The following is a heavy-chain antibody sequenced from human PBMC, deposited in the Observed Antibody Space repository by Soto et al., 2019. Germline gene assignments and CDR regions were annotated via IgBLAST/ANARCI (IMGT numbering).Heavy chain of an antibody. CDR3: ARRIYGSGSLYRYYGMDV. CDR2: ISSSSSTI. J-gene: IGHJ6*02. D-gene: IGHD3-10*01. CDR1: GFTFSSYS. Sequence: GGSLRLSCAASGFTFSSYSMNWVRQAPGKGLEWVSYISSSSSTIYYADSVKGRFTISRDNAKNSLYLQMNSLRDEDTAVYYCARRIYGSGSLYRYYGMDVWGQGTTVTVSS. V-gene: IGHV3-48*02.